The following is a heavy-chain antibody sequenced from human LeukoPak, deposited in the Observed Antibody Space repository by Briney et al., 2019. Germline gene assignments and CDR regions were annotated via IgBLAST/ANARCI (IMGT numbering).Heavy chain of an antibody. CDR3: AKDQGCSSTSCYRPLDY. D-gene: IGHD2-2*02. CDR2: ISGSGGST. J-gene: IGHJ4*02. V-gene: IGHV3-23*01. CDR1: GFTFSSYV. Sequence: PGGSLRLSCAASGFTFSSYVMSWVRQAPGKGLEWVSAISGSGGSTYYADSVKGRFTISRDNSKNTLYLQMNSLRAEDTAVYYCAKDQGCSSTSCYRPLDYWGQGTLVTVSS.